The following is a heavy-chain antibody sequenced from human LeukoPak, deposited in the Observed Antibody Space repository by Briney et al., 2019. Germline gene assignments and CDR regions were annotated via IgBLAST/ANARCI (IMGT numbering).Heavy chain of an antibody. Sequence: PGGSLRLSCAASGFTFSSYAVHWVRQAPGKGLEWVAVISYDGSNKYYADSVKGRFTISRDNSKNTLYLQMNSLRAEDTAVYYCAKDLMGRAFDIWGQGTMVTVSS. CDR3: AKDLMGRAFDI. J-gene: IGHJ3*02. CDR1: GFTFSSYA. V-gene: IGHV3-30-3*01. D-gene: IGHD3-10*01. CDR2: ISYDGSNK.